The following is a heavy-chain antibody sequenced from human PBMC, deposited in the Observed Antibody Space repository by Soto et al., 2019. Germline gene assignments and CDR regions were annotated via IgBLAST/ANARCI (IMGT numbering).Heavy chain of an antibody. CDR2: ISYDGSNK. D-gene: IGHD4-17*01. CDR3: ARVAATKVTTKNDIDY. Sequence: GGSLRLSCAASGFNFSSYAMHWVRQAPGKGLEWVAVISYDGSNKYYADSVKGRFTISRDNSKNTLYLQMNSLRAEDTAVYYCARVAATKVTTKNDIDYWGQGTLVTVSS. CDR1: GFNFSSYA. J-gene: IGHJ4*02. V-gene: IGHV3-30-3*01.